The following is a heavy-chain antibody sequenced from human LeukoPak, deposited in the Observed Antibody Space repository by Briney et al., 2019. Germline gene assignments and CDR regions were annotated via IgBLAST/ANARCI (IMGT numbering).Heavy chain of an antibody. J-gene: IGHJ4*02. D-gene: IGHD3-22*01. Sequence: GGSLRLSCAASGFTFSSYGMHWVRQAPGKGLGWVAIISYDGSNKYYADSVKGRFTISRDSSKNTLYLQMNSLRAEDTAVYYCAKNLEYYYDSTGSFDYWGQGTLVTVSS. V-gene: IGHV3-30*18. CDR2: ISYDGSNK. CDR1: GFTFSSYG. CDR3: AKNLEYYYDSTGSFDY.